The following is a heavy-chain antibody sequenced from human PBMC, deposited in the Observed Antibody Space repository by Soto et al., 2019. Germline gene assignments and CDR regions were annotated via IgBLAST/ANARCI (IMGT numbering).Heavy chain of an antibody. J-gene: IGHJ4*02. Sequence: GGSLRLSCAASGFTISNTYINWVRQAPGKGLEWVSVICPGGSTYYADSVKGRFTISRDNSKNTLYFEMNSLRAEDAAVYYCARSYSYPYYFDYWGQGTLVTVSS. V-gene: IGHV3-66*01. CDR1: GFTISNTY. CDR2: ICPGGST. D-gene: IGHD5-18*01. CDR3: ARSYSYPYYFDY.